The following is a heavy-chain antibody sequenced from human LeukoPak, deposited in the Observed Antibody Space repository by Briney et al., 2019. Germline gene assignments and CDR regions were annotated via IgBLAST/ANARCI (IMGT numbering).Heavy chain of an antibody. CDR3: ARAGYGDSDFDY. CDR2: IYHSGNT. V-gene: IGHV4-38-2*02. Sequence: SETLSLTCTVSGYSISTSYYWGWIRQPPGKGLEWIGSIYHSGNTYYNPSLKSRVTISVDTSKNQFSLKLSSVTAADTAVYYCARAGYGDSDFDYWGQGTLVTVSS. D-gene: IGHD4-17*01. J-gene: IGHJ4*02. CDR1: GYSISTSYY.